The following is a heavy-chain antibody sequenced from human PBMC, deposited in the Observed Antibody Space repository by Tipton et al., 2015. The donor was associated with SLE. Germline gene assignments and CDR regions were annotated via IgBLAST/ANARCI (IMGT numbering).Heavy chain of an antibody. CDR1: GYTFTTYG. Sequence: QSGAEVKKPGASVRVSCKASGYTFTTYGISWVRQAPGQGLEWMGWISTYNSNTNYAQKLQGRVTMTSDTSTSTAYMELRSLRSDDTAIYYCARVRVDTAMGVFDFWGQGTLVTVSS. CDR2: ISTYNSNT. J-gene: IGHJ4*02. V-gene: IGHV1-18*01. D-gene: IGHD5-18*01. CDR3: ARVRVDTAMGVFDF.